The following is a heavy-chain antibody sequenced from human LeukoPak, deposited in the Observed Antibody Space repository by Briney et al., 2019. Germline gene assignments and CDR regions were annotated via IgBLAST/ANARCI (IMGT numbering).Heavy chain of an antibody. CDR2: INHSGST. J-gene: IGHJ5*02. D-gene: IGHD1-7*01. CDR1: GGSFSGYY. CDR3: ARESTPPPYNWNYRNWFDP. V-gene: IGHV4-34*01. Sequence: SETLSLTCAVYGGSFSGYYWSWIRQPPGKGLEWIGEINHSGSTNYNPSLKSRVTISVDTSKNQFSLKLSSVTAADTAVYYCARESTPPPYNWNYRNWFDPWGQGTLVTVSS.